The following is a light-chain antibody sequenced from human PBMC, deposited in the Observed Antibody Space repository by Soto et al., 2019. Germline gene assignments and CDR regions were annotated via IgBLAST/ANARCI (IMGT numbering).Light chain of an antibody. V-gene: IGLV2-14*01. J-gene: IGLJ2*01. CDR2: EVS. CDR3: NSYTSVTTPHLV. Sequence: QSVLTQPASVSGSPGQSITISCTGSRRDIGDYNYVSWCQQHPGTAPKLIIFEVSNRPSGISDRCSGSKSGNTASLTISGLQPEDEADYYCNSYTSVTTPHLVFGGGTKLTVL. CDR1: RRDIGDYNY.